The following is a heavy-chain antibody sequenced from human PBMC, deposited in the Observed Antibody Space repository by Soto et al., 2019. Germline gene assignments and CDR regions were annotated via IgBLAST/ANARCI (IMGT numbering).Heavy chain of an antibody. CDR1: GFTFSSYE. CDR3: ARDASRIFGVLPTLFDY. V-gene: IGHV3-48*03. D-gene: IGHD3-3*01. CDR2: ISSSGSTI. J-gene: IGHJ4*02. Sequence: PGWSLRLSCAASGFTFSSYEMNWVRQAPGKGLEWVSYISSSGSTIYYADSVKGRFTISRDNAKNSLYLQMNSLRAEDTAVYYCARDASRIFGVLPTLFDYWGQGTLVSVSS.